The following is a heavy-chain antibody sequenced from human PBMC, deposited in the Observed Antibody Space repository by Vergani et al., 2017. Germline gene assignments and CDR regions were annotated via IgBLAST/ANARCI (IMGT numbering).Heavy chain of an antibody. CDR1: GYSFTSYW. CDR3: ARLGGKYQLKHSNGFDP. J-gene: IGHJ5*02. V-gene: IGHV5-51*01. Sequence: EVPLVLSGAEVKTPGESLKIFCKGSGYSFTSYWIGWVRQMPGKGLEWMGIIYPGDSDTRYSPSFQGQVTISADKSISTAYLQWSSLKASDNAMYYCARLGGKYQLKHSNGFDPWGQGTLVTVSS. D-gene: IGHD2-2*01. CDR2: IYPGDSDT.